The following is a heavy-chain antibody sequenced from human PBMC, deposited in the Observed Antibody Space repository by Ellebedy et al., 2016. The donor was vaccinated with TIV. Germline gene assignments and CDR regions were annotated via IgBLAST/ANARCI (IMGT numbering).Heavy chain of an antibody. J-gene: IGHJ4*02. Sequence: SETLSLXXTVSGGSISSGGYYWSWIRQHPGKGLEWIGYIYYSGSTYYNPSLKSRVTISVDTSKNQFSLKLSSVTAADTAVYYCAGYSSGYPDSDYWGQGTLVTVSS. V-gene: IGHV4-31*03. D-gene: IGHD3-22*01. CDR3: AGYSSGYPDSDY. CDR2: IYYSGST. CDR1: GGSISSGGYY.